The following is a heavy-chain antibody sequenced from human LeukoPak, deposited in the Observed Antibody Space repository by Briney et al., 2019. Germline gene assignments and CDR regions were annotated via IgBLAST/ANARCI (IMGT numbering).Heavy chain of an antibody. D-gene: IGHD2-2*01. CDR2: ISSSSSYI. CDR1: GFTFSSYS. Sequence: GGSLRLSCAASGFTFSSYSMNWVRQAPGKGLEWVSSISSSSSYIYSADSVKGRFTISRDNAKNSLYLQMNSLRAEDTAVYYCAKDWGDCSSTSCYSVYYYMDVWGKGTTVTISS. CDR3: AKDWGDCSSTSCYSVYYYMDV. J-gene: IGHJ6*03. V-gene: IGHV3-21*04.